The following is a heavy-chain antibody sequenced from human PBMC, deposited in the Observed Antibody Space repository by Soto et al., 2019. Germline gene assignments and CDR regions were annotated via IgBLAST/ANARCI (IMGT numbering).Heavy chain of an antibody. Sequence: QFQLVESGGGVVQPGRSLRLACAASGFDFSRYVMHWVRQAPGKGLERVALISHDPNNIAFGDSVKGRFTISRDNSKNMLSLQMDSLTPEDTAVYYCVTEDESSGHAGTFHHWGQGTQVTVSS. CDR3: VTEDESSGHAGTFHH. D-gene: IGHD3-22*01. CDR2: ISHDPNNI. CDR1: GFDFSRYV. V-gene: IGHV3-30*01. J-gene: IGHJ1*01.